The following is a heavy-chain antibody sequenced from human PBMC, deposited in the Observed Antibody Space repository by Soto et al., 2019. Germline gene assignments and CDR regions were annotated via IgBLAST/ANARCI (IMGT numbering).Heavy chain of an antibody. J-gene: IGHJ4*02. CDR2: ISYDGRNK. V-gene: IGHV3-30*18. CDR3: AKDRRIAAAEPYYFDS. Sequence: QVQLVESGGGVVQPGRSLRLSCAASGFTFSSYGMHWDRQAPGKGLEWVAVISYDGRNKYYADSVKGRFTISRDNSKNTLYLQMNSLRAEDTAVYYCAKDRRIAAAEPYYFDSCAQGTLVTFSS. D-gene: IGHD6-13*01. CDR1: GFTFSSYG.